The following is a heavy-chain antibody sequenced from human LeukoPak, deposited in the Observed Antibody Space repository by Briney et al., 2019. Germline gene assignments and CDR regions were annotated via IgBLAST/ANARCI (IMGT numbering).Heavy chain of an antibody. CDR2: IYHSGST. CDR1: GGSISSSNW. J-gene: IGHJ5*02. Sequence: SETLSLTCAVSGGSISSSNWWSWVRQPPGQGLEWIGEIYHSGSTNYNPSLKSRVTISVDKSKNQFSLKLSSVTAADTAVYYCARAPYDFWSGYYRSWFDPWGQGTLVTVSS. D-gene: IGHD3-3*01. CDR3: ARAPYDFWSGYYRSWFDP. V-gene: IGHV4-4*02.